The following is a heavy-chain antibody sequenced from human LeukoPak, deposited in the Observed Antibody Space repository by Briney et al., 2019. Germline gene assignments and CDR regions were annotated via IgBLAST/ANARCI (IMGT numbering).Heavy chain of an antibody. V-gene: IGHV3-48*01. CDR1: GFTFSSYS. CDR3: ARDLRGHYGDYAWFDP. D-gene: IGHD4-17*01. J-gene: IGHJ5*02. CDR2: ISSSSSTI. Sequence: GGSLRLSCAASGFTFSSYSMNWVRQAPGKGLEWVSYISSSSSTIYYADSVKGRFTISRDNAKNSLYLQMNSLRAEDTAVYYCARDLRGHYGDYAWFDPWGQGTLVTVSS.